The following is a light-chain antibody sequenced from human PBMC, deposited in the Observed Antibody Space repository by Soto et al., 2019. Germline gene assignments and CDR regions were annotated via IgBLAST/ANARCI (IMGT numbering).Light chain of an antibody. CDR1: SGSVSTNHH. CDR3: VLYMRGGTSV. V-gene: IGLV8-61*01. CDR2: NTN. J-gene: IGLJ2*01. Sequence: QTVVTQEPSFSVSPGGTVTLTCGLTSGSVSTNHHPTWYQQTPGQAPRTLIYNTNTRSSGVPDRFSGSILGNKAALTITAAQADDESDYYCVLYMRGGTSVFGGGTKLTVL.